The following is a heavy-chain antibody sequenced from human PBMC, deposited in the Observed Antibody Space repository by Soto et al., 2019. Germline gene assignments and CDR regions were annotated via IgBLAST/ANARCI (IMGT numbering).Heavy chain of an antibody. D-gene: IGHD3-22*01. CDR1: GGSIDYYY. J-gene: IGHJ4*02. V-gene: IGHV4-59*12. CDR2: VSDSGST. CDR3: ARGRRAIYYYDSSGYYYYDY. Sequence: SETLSLTCTVSGGSIDYYYWSWIRQPPGKGLEWIGHVSDSGSTKYNLSLRSRVTISVDTSKNQFSLKLSSVTAADTAVYYCARGRRAIYYYDSSGYYYYDYWGQGTLVTVSS.